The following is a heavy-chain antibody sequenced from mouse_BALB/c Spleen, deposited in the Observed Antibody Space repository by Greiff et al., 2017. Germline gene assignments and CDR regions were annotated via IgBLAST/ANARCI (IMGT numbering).Heavy chain of an antibody. Sequence: DVKLVESGGGLVKLGGSLKLSCAASGFTFSSYYMSWVRQTPEKRLELVAAINSNGGSTYYPDTVKGRFTISRDNAKNTLYLQMSSLKSEDTALYYCARQMGGNFDYWGQGTTLTVSS. CDR1: GFTFSSYY. CDR2: INSNGGST. D-gene: IGHD1-1*02. CDR3: ARQMGGNFDY. V-gene: IGHV5-6-2*01. J-gene: IGHJ2*01.